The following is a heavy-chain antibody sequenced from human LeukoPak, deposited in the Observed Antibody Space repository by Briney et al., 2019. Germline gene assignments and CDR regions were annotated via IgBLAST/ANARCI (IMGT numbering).Heavy chain of an antibody. CDR1: GGSISSGGYY. J-gene: IGHJ4*02. Sequence: SETLSLTCTVSGGSISSGGYYWSWIRQHPGKGLEWIGYIYYSGSTYYNPSLKSRVTISVDTSKNQFSLKLSSVTAADTAVYYCARALVATTPGGYYFDYWGQGTLVTVSP. CDR2: IYYSGST. V-gene: IGHV4-31*03. CDR3: ARALVATTPGGYYFDY. D-gene: IGHD5-12*01.